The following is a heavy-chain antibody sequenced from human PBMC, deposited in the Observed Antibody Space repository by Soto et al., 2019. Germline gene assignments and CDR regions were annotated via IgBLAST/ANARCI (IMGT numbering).Heavy chain of an antibody. CDR2: ISSSSSTI. CDR1: GFTFSSYS. D-gene: IGHD2-2*01. Sequence: GGSLRLSCAASGFTFSSYSMNWVRQAPGKGLEWVSYISSSSSTIYYADPVKGRFTISRDNAKNSLYLQMNSLRAEDTAVYYCAREGEKDIVVVPENWFDPWGQGTLVTVSS. CDR3: AREGEKDIVVVPENWFDP. J-gene: IGHJ5*02. V-gene: IGHV3-48*01.